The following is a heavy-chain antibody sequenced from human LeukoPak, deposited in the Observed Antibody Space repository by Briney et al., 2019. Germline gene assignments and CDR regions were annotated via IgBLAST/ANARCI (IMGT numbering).Heavy chain of an antibody. D-gene: IGHD3-22*01. J-gene: IGHJ4*02. Sequence: SETLSLTCTVSSGSISNSNYYWGWIRQPPGRGLEWIGSIFYSGSTDYNPSLKSRVTISVDTSKNQFSLKLNSVTAADTAVYFCARGVGYDDTLGSYYGFFDYWGQGTLVAVSS. V-gene: IGHV4-39*07. CDR3: ARGVGYDDTLGSYYGFFDY. CDR1: SGSISNSNYY. CDR2: IFYSGST.